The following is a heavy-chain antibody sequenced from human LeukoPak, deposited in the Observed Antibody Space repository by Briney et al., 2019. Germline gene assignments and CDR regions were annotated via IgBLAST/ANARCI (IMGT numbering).Heavy chain of an antibody. CDR3: ARVPGYSSSWSRFDP. V-gene: IGHV3-48*03. CDR1: GFTFSSYD. CDR2: ISSSGTTI. Sequence: GGSLRRSCAASGFTFSSYDMNWVRQAPGKGLEWVSYISSSGTTIYYADSVKGRFTISRDNAKNSLYLQMNSLRAEDTAVYYCARVPGYSSSWSRFDPWGQGTLVTVSS. J-gene: IGHJ5*02. D-gene: IGHD6-13*01.